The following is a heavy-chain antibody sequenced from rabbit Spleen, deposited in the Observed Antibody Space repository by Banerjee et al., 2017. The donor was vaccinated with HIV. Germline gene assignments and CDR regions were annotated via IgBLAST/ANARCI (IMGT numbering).Heavy chain of an antibody. V-gene: IGHV1S40*01. CDR3: ARSQYVSSTYYTKIGLDL. D-gene: IGHD8-1*01. Sequence: QSLEESGGDLVKPGASLTLTCTASGFSFSSSYWICWVRQAPGKGLEWIACIYAGSSGSTYYASWAKGRFTISKTSTTVTLQMTSLTAADTATYFCARSQYVSSTYYTKIGLDLWGQGTLVTVS. CDR1: GFSFSSSYW. J-gene: IGHJ3*01. CDR2: IYAGSSGST.